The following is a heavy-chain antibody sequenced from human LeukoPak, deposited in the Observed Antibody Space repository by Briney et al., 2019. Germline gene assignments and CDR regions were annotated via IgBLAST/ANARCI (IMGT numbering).Heavy chain of an antibody. J-gene: IGHJ4*02. Sequence: ETLSLTCTVSGASISRSDYFWGWIRQPPGKGLEWIGSIYYSGSTYYSPSLKGQVTISVDTSKNQFSLKLNSVTAADTAVYYCARSSEYGDPFNYWGQGTLVTVSS. D-gene: IGHD4-17*01. CDR3: ARSSEYGDPFNY. V-gene: IGHV4-39*01. CDR1: GASISRSDYF. CDR2: IYYSGST.